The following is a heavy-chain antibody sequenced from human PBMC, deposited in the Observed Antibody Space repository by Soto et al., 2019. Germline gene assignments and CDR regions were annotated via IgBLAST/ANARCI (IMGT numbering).Heavy chain of an antibody. V-gene: IGHV1-18*01. Sequence: GASVKVSCKASGYTFTTYGISWVRQAPGQGLEWMGWISAYNGNTNYGQNLQGRVTMTSDRSTSTGSMEVRSSRYDDTAVYYRASFYDSGSYPYDYWGQGTLGTVSS. CDR1: GYTFTTYG. CDR2: ISAYNGNT. D-gene: IGHD3-10*01. CDR3: ASFYDSGSYPYDY. J-gene: IGHJ4*02.